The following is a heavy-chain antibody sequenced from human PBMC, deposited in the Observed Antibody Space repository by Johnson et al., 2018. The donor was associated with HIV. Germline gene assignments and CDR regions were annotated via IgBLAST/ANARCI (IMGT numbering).Heavy chain of an antibody. CDR1: GFTVSSNY. CDR2: IKSKSDGGTT. CDR3: TTDIDIGSSRPYDAVDI. Sequence: VQLVESGGGLIQPGGSLRLSCAASGFTVSSNYMSWVRQAPGKGLEWVGRIKSKSDGGTTDYAAPVKGRFTMSRDDSKSTLYLQMNSLKTGDTAVYYCTTDIDIGSSRPYDAVDIWGQGTMVTVSS. D-gene: IGHD6-13*01. J-gene: IGHJ3*02. V-gene: IGHV3-15*01.